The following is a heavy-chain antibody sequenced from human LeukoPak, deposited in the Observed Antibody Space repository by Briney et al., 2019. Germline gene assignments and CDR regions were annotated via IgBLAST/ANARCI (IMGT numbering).Heavy chain of an antibody. Sequence: GGSLRLSCAASGFTFSSYAMSWVRQAPGKGLEWVSAISSSGGSTYYADSVKGRFTISRDNSKNTLYLQMNSLRAEDTAVYYCAKDRYNVLLWFGELYFDYWGQGTLVTVSS. CDR1: GFTFSSYA. V-gene: IGHV3-23*01. D-gene: IGHD3-10*01. CDR3: AKDRYNVLLWFGELYFDY. CDR2: ISSSGGST. J-gene: IGHJ4*02.